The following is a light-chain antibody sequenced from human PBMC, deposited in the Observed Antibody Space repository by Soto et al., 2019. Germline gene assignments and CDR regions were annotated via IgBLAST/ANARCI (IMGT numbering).Light chain of an antibody. V-gene: IGKV3-11*01. CDR2: DAS. J-gene: IGKJ4*01. CDR1: QSVSSY. CDR3: QQRSNWPT. Sequence: EIVLTQSPATLSLSPGERATLSCRASQSVSSYLAWYQQKPGQAPRLLIYDASNRATGIPARFSGSGSGTGLHLPNSSLEPEDFAVYYCQQRSNWPTFGGGTKVEIK.